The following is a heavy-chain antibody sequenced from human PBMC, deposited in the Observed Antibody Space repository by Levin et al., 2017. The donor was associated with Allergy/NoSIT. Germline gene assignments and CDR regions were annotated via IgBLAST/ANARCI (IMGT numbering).Heavy chain of an antibody. Sequence: PGGSLRLSCAASGFTFSNAWMTWVRQAPGKGLEWVGRIKSKTDGETTDYAAPVKGRFTVSRDDSKNTLYLQMNSPKDEDTAMYYCTTDQQLLVLDALDIWGQGTMVTVSS. D-gene: IGHD6-13*01. V-gene: IGHV3-15*01. CDR3: TTDQQLLVLDALDI. CDR2: IKSKTDGETT. J-gene: IGHJ3*02. CDR1: GFTFSNAW.